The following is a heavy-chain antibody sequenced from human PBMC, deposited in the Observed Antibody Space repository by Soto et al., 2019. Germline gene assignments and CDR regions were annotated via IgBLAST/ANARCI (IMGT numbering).Heavy chain of an antibody. Sequence: ASVEVSGKASGYTFTSCAMHWVRQAPGQRLEWMGWINAGNGNTKYSQKFQGRVTITRDTSASTAYMELSSLRSEDTAVYYCASPVSGETYYYYGMDVWGQGTTVTVSS. CDR3: ASPVSGETYYYYGMDV. D-gene: IGHD3-10*01. J-gene: IGHJ6*02. CDR2: INAGNGNT. V-gene: IGHV1-3*01. CDR1: GYTFTSCA.